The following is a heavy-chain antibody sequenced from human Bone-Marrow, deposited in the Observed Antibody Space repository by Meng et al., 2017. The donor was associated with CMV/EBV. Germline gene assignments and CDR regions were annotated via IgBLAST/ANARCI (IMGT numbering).Heavy chain of an antibody. CDR1: GYTFTSYG. D-gene: IGHD3-3*01. V-gene: IGHV1-18*01. CDR3: ARDTYYDFWSGYYAPLHYYYYGMDV. CDR2: IGAYNGNT. Sequence: ASVKVSCKASGYTFTSYGISWVRQAPGQGLEWMGWIGAYNGNTNYAQKLQGRVTMTTDTSTSTAYMELRSLRSDDTAVYYCARDTYYDFWSGYYAPLHYYYYGMDVWGQGTTVTVSS. J-gene: IGHJ6*02.